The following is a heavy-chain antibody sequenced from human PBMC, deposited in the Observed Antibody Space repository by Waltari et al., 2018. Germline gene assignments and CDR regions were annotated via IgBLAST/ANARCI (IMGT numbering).Heavy chain of an antibody. CDR2: IYHSGST. CDR3: ARGWGDSAPWFEY. J-gene: IGHJ4*02. CDR1: GGSISSGGYS. V-gene: IGHV4-30-2*01. Sequence: QLQLQESGSGLVKPSQTLSLTCAVSGGSISSGGYSWSWIRQPPGKGLEWIGYIYHSGSTYYNPSLKSRVTISVDRSKNQFSLKLSFVTAADTAVYYCARGWGDSAPWFEYWGQGTLVTVSS. D-gene: IGHD3-16*01.